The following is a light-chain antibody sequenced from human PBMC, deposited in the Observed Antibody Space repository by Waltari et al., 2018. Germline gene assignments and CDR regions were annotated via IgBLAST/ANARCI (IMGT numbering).Light chain of an antibody. V-gene: IGLV2-14*03. CDR3: SSYTADTTRV. CDR2: DVN. Sequence: QSPLTQPASVSGSPGQSITISCSGTSSDVGRYKYLSWFQQLPGKAPKLMIYDVNNRPSGVSTRFSGSKSGNTASLTISGLQAEDEADYYCSSYTADTTRVFGGGTKLTVL. CDR1: SSDVGRYKY. J-gene: IGLJ3*02.